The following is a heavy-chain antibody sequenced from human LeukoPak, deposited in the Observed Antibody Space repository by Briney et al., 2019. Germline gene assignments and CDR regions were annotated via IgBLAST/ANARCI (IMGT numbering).Heavy chain of an antibody. V-gene: IGHV3-15*07. D-gene: IGHD3-22*01. CDR1: GFTFSNAW. J-gene: IGHJ5*02. CDR2: IRSNSDGGTI. CDR3: ATDFYDST. Sequence: GGSLRLSCATSGFTFSNAWMNWVRQAPGKGLEWVGRIRSNSDGGTIDYAAPVEGRFTLSRDDSKTTLYLQMNSLQTEDTAVYYCATDFYDSTWGQGTLVTVSS.